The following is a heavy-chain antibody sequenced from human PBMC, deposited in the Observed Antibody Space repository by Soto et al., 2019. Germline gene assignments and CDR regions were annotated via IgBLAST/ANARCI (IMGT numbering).Heavy chain of an antibody. V-gene: IGHV4-59*01. CDR1: GGSISSYY. D-gene: IGHD5-18*01. J-gene: IGHJ4*02. Sequence: QVQLQESGPGLVKPSETLSLTCTVSGGSISSYYWSWIRQPPGKGLEWIGYIYYSGSTNYNPSLKSRGTISVDTSKNQVSLKLSSVTAADTAVYYCARGIPLWPITYYFDYWGQGTLVTVSS. CDR2: IYYSGST. CDR3: ARGIPLWPITYYFDY.